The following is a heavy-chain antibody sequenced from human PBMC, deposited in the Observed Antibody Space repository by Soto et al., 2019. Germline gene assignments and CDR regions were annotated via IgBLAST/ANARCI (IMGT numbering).Heavy chain of an antibody. D-gene: IGHD3-16*01. V-gene: IGHV3-30*19. Sequence: QVQLVESGGGVVQPGTSLRLSCVGSGFIFRSYVIHWVRQAPGKGLEWVALTSYDGSNTYYDDSVKGRFTISRDNSRNTVDLQMDSLSLEDTALYYCARWGTTGGLDVWGQGTLVCVSS. CDR2: TSYDGSNT. CDR3: ARWGTTGGLDV. CDR1: GFIFRSYV. J-gene: IGHJ4*02.